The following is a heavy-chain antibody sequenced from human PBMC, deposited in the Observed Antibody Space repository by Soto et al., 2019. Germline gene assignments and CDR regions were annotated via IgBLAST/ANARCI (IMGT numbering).Heavy chain of an antibody. CDR3: ARFYVDLKRRTYYFDY. CDR1: GGSISSGGYY. CDR2: IYYSGST. J-gene: IGHJ4*02. D-gene: IGHD3-16*01. Sequence: QVQLQESGPGLVKPSQTLSLTCTVSGGSISSGGYYWSWIRQHPGKGLEWIGYIYYSGSTYYNPSLKSRVTISVDTSKNQFSLKLSSVTAADTAVYYCARFYVDLKRRTYYFDYWGQGTLVTVSS. V-gene: IGHV4-31*03.